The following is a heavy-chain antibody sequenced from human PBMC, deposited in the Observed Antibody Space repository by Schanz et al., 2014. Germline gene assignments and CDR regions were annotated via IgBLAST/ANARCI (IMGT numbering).Heavy chain of an antibody. CDR3: AKQHGIIQQVSDY. V-gene: IGHV3-23*04. CDR1: GFTFSDYY. J-gene: IGHJ4*02. D-gene: IGHD1-26*01. Sequence: VQLVEPGGGLVKPGGCLRLSCAASGFTFSDYYMSWVRQAPGKGLEWVSTLSGSGAGTFYADSVKGRFTISRDNSANTLYLQVNSLRSEDTSVYYCAKQHGIIQQVSDYWGQGTLVTVSS. CDR2: LSGSGAGT.